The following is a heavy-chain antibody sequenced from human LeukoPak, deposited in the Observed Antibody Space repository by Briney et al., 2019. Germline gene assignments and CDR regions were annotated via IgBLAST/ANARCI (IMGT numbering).Heavy chain of an antibody. CDR3: AREGAAMVPFDY. CDR1: GFTFNSYW. D-gene: IGHD5-18*01. J-gene: IGHJ4*02. Sequence: GGSLRLSCAASGFTFNSYWMSWVRQASGKGLEWVANINQDGSEKYYVDSLKGRFTISRDNAKNSLYLQMNSLRAEDTAVFYCAREGAAMVPFDYWGQGTLVAVSS. V-gene: IGHV3-7*01. CDR2: INQDGSEK.